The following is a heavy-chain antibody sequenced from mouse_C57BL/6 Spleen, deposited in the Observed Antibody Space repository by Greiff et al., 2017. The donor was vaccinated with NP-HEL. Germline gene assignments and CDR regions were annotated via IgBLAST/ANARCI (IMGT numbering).Heavy chain of an antibody. CDR2: ILPGSGST. Sequence: VQRVESGAELMKPGASVKLSCKATGYTFTGYWIEWVKQRPGHGLEWIGEILPGSGSTNYNEKFKGKATFTADTSSNTAYMQLSSLTTEDSAIYYCARRHYYGSSYYWYFDVWGTGTTVTVSS. CDR1: GYTFTGYW. J-gene: IGHJ1*03. V-gene: IGHV1-9*01. D-gene: IGHD1-1*01. CDR3: ARRHYYGSSYYWYFDV.